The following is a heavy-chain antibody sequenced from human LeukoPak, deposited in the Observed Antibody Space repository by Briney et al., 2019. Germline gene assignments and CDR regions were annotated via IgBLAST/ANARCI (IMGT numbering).Heavy chain of an antibody. J-gene: IGHJ4*02. CDR1: GFTFSTYW. V-gene: IGHV3-74*01. CDR3: ARGDANFDY. CDR2: ISSDGSIT. Sequence: GGSLRLSCAASGFTFSTYWMHWVRQAPGKGLVWVSRISSDGSITGYADSVKGRFTISRDNAKNSLYLQMNSLRAEDTAVYYCARGDANFDYWGQGTLVTVSS.